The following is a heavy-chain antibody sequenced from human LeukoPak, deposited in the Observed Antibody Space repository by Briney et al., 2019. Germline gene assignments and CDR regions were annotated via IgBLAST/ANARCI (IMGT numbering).Heavy chain of an antibody. Sequence: GGSLRLSCAASGFTFSSYAMHWVRQAPGKGLEWVAFIRYDGSNKNYADSVKGRFTISRDNSKNTLYLQMNSLRAEDTAVYYCAKAVVAAGYYFDYWGQGTLVTVSS. J-gene: IGHJ4*02. CDR1: GFTFSSYA. V-gene: IGHV3-30*02. CDR2: IRYDGSNK. D-gene: IGHD6-13*01. CDR3: AKAVVAAGYYFDY.